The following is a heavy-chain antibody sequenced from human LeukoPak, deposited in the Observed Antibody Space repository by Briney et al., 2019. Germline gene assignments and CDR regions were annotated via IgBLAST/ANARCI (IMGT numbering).Heavy chain of an antibody. V-gene: IGHV1-2*02. CDR1: GYTFTGYY. D-gene: IGHD3-10*01. Sequence: ASVKVSCKASGYTFTGYYMHWVRQAPGQGLEWMGWINPSSGGTNYAQKFQGRVTMTRDTSISTAYMDLTGLRSDDTAVYYCARDGTYYYGSGTYYNPFDPWGQGTLVTVSS. CDR2: INPSSGGT. J-gene: IGHJ5*02. CDR3: ARDGTYYYGSGTYYNPFDP.